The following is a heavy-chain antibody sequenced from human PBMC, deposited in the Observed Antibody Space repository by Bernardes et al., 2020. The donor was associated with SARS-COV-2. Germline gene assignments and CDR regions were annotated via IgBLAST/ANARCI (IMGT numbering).Heavy chain of an antibody. V-gene: IGHV4-39*01. J-gene: IGHJ4*02. CDR3: ARHRYGSFDY. Sequence: SETLSLTCTVSGGSISSSSYYWGWIRQPPGKGLEWIGSIYYSGSTYYNPSLKSRVTISVDTSKNHFSLKLSSVTAADTAVYYCARHRYGSFDYWGQGTLVTVSS. D-gene: IGHD4-17*01. CDR1: GGSISSSSYY. CDR2: IYYSGST.